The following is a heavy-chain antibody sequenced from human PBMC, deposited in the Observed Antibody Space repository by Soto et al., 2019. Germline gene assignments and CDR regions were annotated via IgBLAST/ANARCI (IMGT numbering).Heavy chain of an antibody. CDR2: IYYSGST. CDR3: VRVGGATRPIDY. Sequence: PSETLSLTCTVSGGSVSSGSYYWSWIRQPPGKGLEWIGYIYYSGSTNYNPSLKSRVTISVDTSKNQFSLKLSSVTAADTAVYYCVRVGGATRPIDYWGQGTLVTVSS. J-gene: IGHJ4*02. D-gene: IGHD1-26*01. V-gene: IGHV4-61*01. CDR1: GGSVSSGSYY.